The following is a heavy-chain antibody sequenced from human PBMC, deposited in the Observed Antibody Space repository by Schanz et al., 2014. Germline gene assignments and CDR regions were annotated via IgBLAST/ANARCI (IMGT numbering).Heavy chain of an antibody. V-gene: IGHV3-7*04. CDR2: IKQDESEK. CDR3: VRDILHRVYDSGSP. Sequence: EVHLVESGGGLVQPGGSLRLSCAASGFTFSIYAMHWVRQAPGKGLEWVANIKQDESEKYYVDSVKGRFTISRDNAKNSLFLHMNSLRAEDTAVYYCVRDILHRVYDSGSPWGQGTLVTVSS. D-gene: IGHD3-10*01. CDR1: GFTFSIYA. J-gene: IGHJ5*02.